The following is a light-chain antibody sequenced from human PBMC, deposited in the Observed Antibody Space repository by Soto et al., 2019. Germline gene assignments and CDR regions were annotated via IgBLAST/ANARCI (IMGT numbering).Light chain of an antibody. J-gene: IGLJ1*01. V-gene: IGLV2-23*03. Sequence: QSVLTQPASVSGSPGQSITISCTGTSSDVGTYNLVSWYQQHPGKAPKLIIYEGTKRPSGVSNRFSGSKSGNTASLTISGLQAEDETDYYCCSYAGSGTFVFGTGTKLTVL. CDR2: EGT. CDR1: SSDVGTYNL. CDR3: CSYAGSGTFV.